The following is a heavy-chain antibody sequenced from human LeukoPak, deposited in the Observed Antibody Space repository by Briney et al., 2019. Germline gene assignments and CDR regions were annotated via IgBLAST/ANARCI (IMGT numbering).Heavy chain of an antibody. J-gene: IGHJ4*02. V-gene: IGHV3-30*09. CDR1: GFTFSSYA. CDR2: ISYDGSNK. D-gene: IGHD4-11*01. Sequence: GGSLRLSCAASGFTFSSYAMHWVRQAPGKGLEWVAVISYDGSNKYYADSVKGRFAISRDNSKNTLYLQMNSLRAEDTAVYYCARDSDYSKFFDYWGQGTLVTASS. CDR3: ARDSDYSKFFDY.